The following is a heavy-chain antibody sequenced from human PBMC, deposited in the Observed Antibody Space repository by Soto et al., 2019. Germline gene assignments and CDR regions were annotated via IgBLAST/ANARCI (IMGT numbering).Heavy chain of an antibody. Sequence: ASVKASCKASGYTFTCYAINWVQQATGQGLEWMGWMNPNSGNTGYAQKFQGRVTMTRNTSISTAYMELSSLRSEDTAVYYCARGSGSRYSSGWYWGLLDWFDPWGQGTLVTVSS. D-gene: IGHD6-19*01. J-gene: IGHJ5*02. V-gene: IGHV1-8*01. CDR2: MNPNSGNT. CDR3: ARGSGSRYSSGWYWGLLDWFDP. CDR1: GYTFTCYA.